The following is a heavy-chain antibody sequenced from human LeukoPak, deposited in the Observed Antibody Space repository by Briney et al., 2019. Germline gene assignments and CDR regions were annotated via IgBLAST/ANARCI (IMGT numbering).Heavy chain of an antibody. V-gene: IGHV3-48*01. CDR3: VRQFAS. CDR2: VSGSGSTV. J-gene: IGHJ4*02. CDR1: GSTFGDHI. Sequence: GGSLRLSCAASGSTFGDHIMNWVRQLPGKRLEWVAYVSGSGSTVYYADSVKGRFTVSRDNGKSSLYLQMNSLRVEDTALYYCVRQFASWGQGTLVTVSS.